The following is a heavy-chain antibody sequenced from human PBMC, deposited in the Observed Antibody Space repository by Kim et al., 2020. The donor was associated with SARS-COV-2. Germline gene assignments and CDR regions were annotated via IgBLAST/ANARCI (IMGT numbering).Heavy chain of an antibody. D-gene: IGHD3-22*01. CDR2: ISGSGGST. CDR3: AKAKYYDSSGYLAFGAYFDY. Sequence: GGSLRLSCAASGFTFSSYAMSWVRQAPGKGLEWVSAISGSGGSTYYADSVKGRFTISRDNSKNTLYLQMNSLRAEDTAVYYCAKAKYYDSSGYLAFGAYFDYWGQGTLVTVSS. CDR1: GFTFSSYA. J-gene: IGHJ4*02. V-gene: IGHV3-23*01.